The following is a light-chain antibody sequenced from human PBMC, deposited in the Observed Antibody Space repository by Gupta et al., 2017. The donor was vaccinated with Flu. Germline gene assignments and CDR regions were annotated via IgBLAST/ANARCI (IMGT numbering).Light chain of an antibody. CDR1: SLRSYY. CDR2: GEN. Sequence: SELTQDPAVSVALGQTVRITCQGDSLRSYYASWYQQTPGQAPVLVIYGENKRPSGIPDRFSGSRSGNTASLTITGAQAEDEADYYCNSRDSSGNHPWVFGGGTKLTVL. J-gene: IGLJ3*02. V-gene: IGLV3-19*01. CDR3: NSRDSSGNHPWV.